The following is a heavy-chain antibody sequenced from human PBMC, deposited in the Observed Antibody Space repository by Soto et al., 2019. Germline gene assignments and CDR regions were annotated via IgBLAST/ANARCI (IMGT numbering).Heavy chain of an antibody. CDR2: ISPYNGNT. V-gene: IGHV1-18*01. CDR3: ARGRAATLAAAGHDY. D-gene: IGHD6-13*01. CDR1: DYKFTSYG. Sequence: VQLVQSGAEEKKPGASVKVSCKSSDYKFTSYGISWVRQTPGQGVEWMGWISPYNGNTKYAQKVQGRVTMTTATATSTSYMDLRSLRSADTAVYYCARGRAATLAAAGHDYWGQETRVTVAS. J-gene: IGHJ4*02.